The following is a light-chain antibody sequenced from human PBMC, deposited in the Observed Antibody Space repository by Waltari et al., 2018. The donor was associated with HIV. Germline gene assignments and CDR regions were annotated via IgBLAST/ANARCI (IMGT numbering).Light chain of an antibody. Sequence: QSALTQPPSVSGSPGQSVTISCTGTSSNVGGYNYVSWYQQHPGKAPKLLIYDVTKRPSGVPDRFSASKSDNTASLTISGLQAEDEADYYGCSYAGGYTSLFGTGTTVTVL. V-gene: IGLV2-11*01. J-gene: IGLJ1*01. CDR2: DVT. CDR1: SSNVGGYNY. CDR3: CSYAGGYTSL.